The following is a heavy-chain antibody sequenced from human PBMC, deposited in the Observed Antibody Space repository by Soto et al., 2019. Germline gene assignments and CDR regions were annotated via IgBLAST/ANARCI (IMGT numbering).Heavy chain of an antibody. CDR3: ARDGDLRSDFWSGPLGGGWFDP. D-gene: IGHD3-3*01. V-gene: IGHV1-69*12. CDR2: IIPIFGST. CDR1: GGTFSNSA. Sequence: QVQLVQSGAEVRKPGSSVKVSCKASGGTFSNSAITWVRQAPGQGLEWVGGIIPIFGSTNYAQKFQGRVTITAEESTSTDYMELSSLTSEDTAVYYCARDGDLRSDFWSGPLGGGWFDPWGQGTLVTVSS. J-gene: IGHJ5*02.